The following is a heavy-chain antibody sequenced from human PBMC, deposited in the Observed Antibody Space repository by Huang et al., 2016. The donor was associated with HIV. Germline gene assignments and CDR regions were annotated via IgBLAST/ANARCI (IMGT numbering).Heavy chain of an antibody. CDR2: INSDGSST. Sequence: EVQLVESGGGLVQPGGSMRLSCAASGFSISSYWMHWVRQAPGKGLRVVSRINSDGSSTSYADSVKGRFTISRDNAKNTLYLQMNSLRAEDTAVYYCARDPRIQSWLNFFDYWGQGTLVSVSS. V-gene: IGHV3-74*01. J-gene: IGHJ4*02. CDR1: GFSISSYW. D-gene: IGHD3-22*01. CDR3: ARDPRIQSWLNFFDY.